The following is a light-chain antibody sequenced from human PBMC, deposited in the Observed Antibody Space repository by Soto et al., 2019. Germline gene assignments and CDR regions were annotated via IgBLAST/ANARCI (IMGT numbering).Light chain of an antibody. CDR3: QQSYTVPIT. Sequence: DLPMTQSPPSLSAYVGDRVTITCRASQSISNRLNWYQQQPGKAPKLLIYTASTLEGGVPSRFSGSGSGTDFTLTINSLQPEDFATYYCQQSYTVPITFGPGTTVDIK. CDR1: QSISNR. J-gene: IGKJ3*01. V-gene: IGKV1-39*01. CDR2: TAS.